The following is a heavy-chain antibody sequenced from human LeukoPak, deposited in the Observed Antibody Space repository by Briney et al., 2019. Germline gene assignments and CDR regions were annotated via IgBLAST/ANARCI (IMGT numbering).Heavy chain of an antibody. V-gene: IGHV3-23*01. CDR1: GFTFGSYA. CDR3: ARDRSRSGYLSFDF. Sequence: PGGSLRLSCAASGFTFGSYAMSWVRQAPGKGLEWVSAISGSGGSTYYADSVKGRFTISRDNSKNTMYLQMGSLRAEDMAVYYCARDRSRSGYLSFDFWGQGTLVTVSS. CDR2: ISGSGGST. D-gene: IGHD3-22*01. J-gene: IGHJ4*02.